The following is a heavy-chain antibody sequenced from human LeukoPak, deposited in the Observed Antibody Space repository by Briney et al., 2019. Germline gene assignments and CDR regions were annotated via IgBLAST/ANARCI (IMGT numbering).Heavy chain of an antibody. CDR2: ISDSGADT. V-gene: IGHV3-23*01. D-gene: IGHD1-26*01. Sequence: PGGSLRLSCAASGITFSNYAMSWVRQAPGKGLEWVSVISDSGADTYYADSVKGRFTISRDNSKNTLYLQMNSLRAEDTAVYYCAKDLAGSGSYSFDYWGQGTLVTVSS. J-gene: IGHJ4*02. CDR3: AKDLAGSGSYSFDY. CDR1: GITFSNYA.